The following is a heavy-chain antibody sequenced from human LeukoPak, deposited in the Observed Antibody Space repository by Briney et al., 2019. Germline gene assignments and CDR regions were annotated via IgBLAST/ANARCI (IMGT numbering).Heavy chain of an antibody. D-gene: IGHD6-13*01. V-gene: IGHV3-7*01. CDR2: IKQDGSEK. CDR3: ASTLYSSSWDGY. J-gene: IGHJ4*02. CDR1: GFTFSSYW. Sequence: GGSLRLSCAASGFTFSSYWMSWVRQAPGKGLEWVANIKQDGSEKYYVDSVKGRFTISRDNAKNTLYLQMNSLRAEDTAVYYCASTLYSSSWDGYWGQGTLVTVSS.